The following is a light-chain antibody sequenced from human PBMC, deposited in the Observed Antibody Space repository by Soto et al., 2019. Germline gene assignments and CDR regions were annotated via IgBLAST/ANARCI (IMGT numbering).Light chain of an antibody. V-gene: IGLV2-11*01. Sequence: QSALTQPRSVSGSPGQSVTISCTGTSSDVGSYNYVSWYQHHPGKAPKLMIYDVSKRPSGVPDRFSGSKSGNTASLTISGLQGGDEADYHCCSYAGNYTVMFGGGTKLTVL. CDR2: DVS. CDR1: SSDVGSYNY. CDR3: CSYAGNYTVM. J-gene: IGLJ3*02.